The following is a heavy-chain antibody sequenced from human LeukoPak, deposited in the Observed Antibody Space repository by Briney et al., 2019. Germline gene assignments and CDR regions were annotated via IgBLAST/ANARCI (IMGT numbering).Heavy chain of an antibody. D-gene: IGHD1-26*01. CDR3: ARGRLVGATTVDY. Sequence: GGSLRLSCAASGFTFSNAWMSWVRQAPGKGLEWVGRIKNKAVGGTTDYAAPVKGSFTISRDDSKNTLYLQMNSLKTEDTAVYYCARGRLVGATTVDYWGQGTLVTVSS. CDR1: GFTFSNAW. J-gene: IGHJ4*02. V-gene: IGHV3-15*01. CDR2: IKNKAVGGTT.